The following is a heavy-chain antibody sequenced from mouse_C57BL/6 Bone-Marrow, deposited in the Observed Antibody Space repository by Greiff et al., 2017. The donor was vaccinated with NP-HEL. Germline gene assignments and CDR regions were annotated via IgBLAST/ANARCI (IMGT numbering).Heavy chain of an antibody. D-gene: IGHD1-1*01. CDR1: GFTFSSYT. V-gene: IGHV5-9*01. CDR2: ISGGGGNT. Sequence: EVQVVESGGGLVKPGGSLKLSCAASGFTFSSYTMSWVRQTPEKRLEWVATISGGGGNTYYPDSVKGRFTISRDNAKNTLYLQMSSLRSEDTALYYCARGSPYYYGSSWYFDVWGTGTTVTVSS. CDR3: ARGSPYYYGSSWYFDV. J-gene: IGHJ1*03.